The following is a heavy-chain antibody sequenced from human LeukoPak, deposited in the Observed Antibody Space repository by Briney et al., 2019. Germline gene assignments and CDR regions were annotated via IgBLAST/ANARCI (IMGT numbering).Heavy chain of an antibody. Sequence: ASVKVSCKASGYTFTSYYMHWVRQAPGQGLEWMGIINPSGGSTSYAQKFQGRVTMTRDTSTSTVYMELSSLRPEDTAVYYCVKDSPGYSSSYVLDYWGQGTLVTVSS. CDR1: GYTFTSYY. CDR2: INPSGGST. D-gene: IGHD6-13*01. J-gene: IGHJ4*02. V-gene: IGHV1-46*01. CDR3: VKDSPGYSSSYVLDY.